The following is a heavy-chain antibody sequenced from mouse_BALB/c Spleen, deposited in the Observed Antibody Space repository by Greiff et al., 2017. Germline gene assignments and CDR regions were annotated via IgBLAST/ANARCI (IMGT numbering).Heavy chain of an antibody. CDR1: GFTFTDYY. J-gene: IGHJ4*01. CDR3: ARDNYYDAMDY. CDR2: IRNKADGYTS. D-gene: IGHD1-1*01. Sequence: EVKLMESGGGLVKPGGSLRLSCAASGFTFTDYYMSWVRQPPGKALEWVGFIRNKADGYTSEYSVSVQGRFTISRDKSQLILYLQMNTLRAEDRATYYRARDNYYDAMDYWGQGTSVTVSS. V-gene: IGHV7-3*02.